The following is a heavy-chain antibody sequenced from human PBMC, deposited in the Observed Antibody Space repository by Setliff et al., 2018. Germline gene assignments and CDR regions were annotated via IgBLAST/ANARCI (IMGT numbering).Heavy chain of an antibody. CDR2: TIPMFGST. Sequence: GASVKVSCKASGGTFRSHGISWVRQAPGQGLEWMGGTIPMFGSTSYSQKFQGRVTIITDESTSTAFMQLSSLRPEDSAVYYCAKEDYSDSSGYYYETPWFDPWGQGTLVTVSS. V-gene: IGHV1-69*05. J-gene: IGHJ5*02. CDR1: GGTFRSHG. CDR3: AKEDYSDSSGYYYETPWFDP. D-gene: IGHD3-22*01.